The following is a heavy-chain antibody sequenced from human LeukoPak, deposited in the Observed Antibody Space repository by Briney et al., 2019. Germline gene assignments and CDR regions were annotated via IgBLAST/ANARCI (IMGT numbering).Heavy chain of an antibody. V-gene: IGHV3-15*01. CDR3: VTDLMDV. Sequence: KPGGSLILSCTASGFTFSSAWMIWVRQAPGKGLEWVGRIKSKTDGRTTDYAAPVKGRFTISRDDSKNTLYLQMNSLKTEDTAMYYCVTDLMDVWGQGTTVTVSS. CDR1: GFTFSSAW. J-gene: IGHJ6*02. CDR2: IKSKTDGRTT.